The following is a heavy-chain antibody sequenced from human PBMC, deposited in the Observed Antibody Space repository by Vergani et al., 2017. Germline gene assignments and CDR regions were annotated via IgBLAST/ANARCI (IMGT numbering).Heavy chain of an antibody. J-gene: IGHJ4*02. D-gene: IGHD3-16*01. V-gene: IGHV3-48*01. Sequence: EVQLVESGGGLVQPGGSLRLSCAASGFTFSSYSMNWVRQAPGKGLEWVSYISSSSSTIYYADSVKGRFTISRDNAKNSLYLQMNSLRAEDTAVYYCARDPAGEDHLFDYWGQGTLVTVSS. CDR1: GFTFSSYS. CDR2: ISSSSSTI. CDR3: ARDPAGEDHLFDY.